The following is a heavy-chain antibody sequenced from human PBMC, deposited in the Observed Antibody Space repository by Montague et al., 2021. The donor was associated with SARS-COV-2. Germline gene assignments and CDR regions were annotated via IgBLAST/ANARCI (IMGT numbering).Heavy chain of an antibody. CDR1: GFSLTTSGVS. Sequence: PALVKPTQTLTLTCTFSGFSLTTSGVSVSWVRQPPGKALEWLAVIDWEGDTHYSTSLKTRLTISKDSTGNQVVLTMTNMDPVDTATYYCARIHIAAAGTGLDYWGQGTLVTVSS. V-gene: IGHV2-70*19. CDR2: IDWEGDT. J-gene: IGHJ4*02. CDR3: ARIHIAAAGTGLDY. D-gene: IGHD6-13*01.